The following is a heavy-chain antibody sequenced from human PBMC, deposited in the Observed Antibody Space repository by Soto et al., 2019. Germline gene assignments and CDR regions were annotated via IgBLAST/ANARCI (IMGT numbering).Heavy chain of an antibody. Sequence: QVQLVESGGGVVQPGRSLRLSCAASGFTFSNYGMHWVRQAPGKGLEWVAAVSSDESNKYYTDSVKGRFTISRDNSKNTLYLQMNSLRVEDTAVYYCAKGPDGLNCIFPDSWGQGILVTVSS. V-gene: IGHV3-30*18. CDR1: GFTFSNYG. CDR3: AKGPDGLNCIFPDS. CDR2: VSSDESNK. D-gene: IGHD3-3*01. J-gene: IGHJ5*01.